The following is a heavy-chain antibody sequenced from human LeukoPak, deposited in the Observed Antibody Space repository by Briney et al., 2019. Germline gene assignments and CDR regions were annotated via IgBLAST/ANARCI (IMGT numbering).Heavy chain of an antibody. D-gene: IGHD4-17*01. CDR1: GGSISSNSYY. V-gene: IGHV4-39*01. Sequence: KTSETLSLTCTVSGGSISSNSYYWGWIRQPPGKGLERIGSIYYSGSTYNNPSLKSRVTISVDTSKNQFSLKLSSVTAADTAVYYCAVLRWVTTSTFDIWGQGTMVTVSS. CDR3: AVLRWVTTSTFDI. CDR2: IYYSGST. J-gene: IGHJ3*02.